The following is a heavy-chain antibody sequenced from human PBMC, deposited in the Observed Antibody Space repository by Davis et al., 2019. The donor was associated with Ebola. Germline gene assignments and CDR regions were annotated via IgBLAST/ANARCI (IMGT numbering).Heavy chain of an antibody. CDR2: IKSDGSTK. CDR3: MSLSGGS. J-gene: IGHJ5*02. D-gene: IGHD3-16*01. Sequence: HTGGSLRLSCAASGFTFSSYWMHWVRQAPGKGLVWVSRIKSDGSTKSYADSVKGRFTISRDNAKNTLYLQMNSLRAEDTAVYYCMSLSGGSWGQGTLVTVSS. V-gene: IGHV3-74*01. CDR1: GFTFSSYW.